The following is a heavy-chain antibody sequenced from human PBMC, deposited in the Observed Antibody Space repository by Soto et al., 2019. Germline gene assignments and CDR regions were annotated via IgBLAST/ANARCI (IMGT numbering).Heavy chain of an antibody. CDR2: ISSSSSTI. J-gene: IGHJ4*02. CDR1: GFTFSSYS. V-gene: IGHV3-48*02. CDR3: ARDTIHYDYIWGSYRYEVGFDY. Sequence: GGSLRLSCAASGFTFSSYSMNWVRQAPGKGLEWVSYISSSSSTIYYADSVKGRFTISRDNAKNSLYLQMNSLRDEDTAVYYCARDTIHYDYIWGSYRYEVGFDYWGQGPLVTVSS. D-gene: IGHD3-16*02.